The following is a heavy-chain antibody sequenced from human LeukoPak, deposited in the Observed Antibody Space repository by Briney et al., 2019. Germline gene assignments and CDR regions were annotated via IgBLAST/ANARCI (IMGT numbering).Heavy chain of an antibody. CDR3: AKALGRGYSYGYFSY. D-gene: IGHD5-18*01. Sequence: GGSLRLSCAASGFTFSYYSMNWVRQAPGKGLEWVSYISSSSSNIYYADSVKGRFTISRDTSKNTLYLQMNSLRAEDTAVYYCAKALGRGYSYGYFSYWGQGTLVTVSS. J-gene: IGHJ4*02. V-gene: IGHV3-48*04. CDR1: GFTFSYYS. CDR2: ISSSSSNI.